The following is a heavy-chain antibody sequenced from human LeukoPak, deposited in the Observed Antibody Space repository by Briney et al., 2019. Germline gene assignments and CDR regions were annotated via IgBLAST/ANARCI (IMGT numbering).Heavy chain of an antibody. Sequence: PGRSLRLSCAASGFTFGAYAMHWVRQAPGKGLVWVSRINTDGSSTSYADSVRGRFTISRDNAKNTLYLQMNSLRAEDTAVYYCALPGGGGTSPWGQGTLVTVSS. CDR1: GFTFGAYA. CDR2: INTDGSST. D-gene: IGHD1-26*01. V-gene: IGHV3-74*01. CDR3: ALPGGGGTSP. J-gene: IGHJ5*02.